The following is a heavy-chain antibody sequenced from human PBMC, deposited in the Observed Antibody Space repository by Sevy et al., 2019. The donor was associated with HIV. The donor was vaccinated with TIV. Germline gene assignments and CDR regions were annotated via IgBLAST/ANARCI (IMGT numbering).Heavy chain of an antibody. CDR2: FYNSGRT. D-gene: IGHD6-19*01. V-gene: IGHV4-59*08. CDR1: GSSISGFS. CDR3: ARAHTSGWFHY. Sequence: QSQTLSLTCTVSGSSISGFSWSWIRQPPGKGLEGIGYFYNSGRTNYNPSLKSRVTISVDTSKNQFSLKLNSVTAADTAVYYCARAHTSGWFHYWGQGTLVTVSS. J-gene: IGHJ4*02.